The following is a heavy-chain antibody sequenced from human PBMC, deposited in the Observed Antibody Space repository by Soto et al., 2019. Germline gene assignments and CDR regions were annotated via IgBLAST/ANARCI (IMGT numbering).Heavy chain of an antibody. CDR2: IWYDGSNK. D-gene: IGHD3-3*01. CDR1: GFPFSSYG. V-gene: IGHV3-33*01. Sequence: GGSLRLSCAASGFPFSSYGMHWVRQAPGKGLEWVAVIWYDGSNKYYADSVKGRFTISRDNSKNTLYLQMNSLRAEDTAVYYCARDRWYYDFFRTYGMDVWGQGTTVTVSS. CDR3: ARDRWYYDFFRTYGMDV. J-gene: IGHJ6*02.